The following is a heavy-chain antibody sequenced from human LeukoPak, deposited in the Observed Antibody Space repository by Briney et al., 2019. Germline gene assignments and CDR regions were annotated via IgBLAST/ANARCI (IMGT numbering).Heavy chain of an antibody. Sequence: ASVKVSCKASGYTFTGYYMHWVRQAPGQGLEWMGWINPNSGGTNYAQKFQGRVTITADKSTSTAYMELSSLRSEDTAVYYCARDPDPYYYDSSGPHDAFDIWGQGTMVTVSS. CDR1: GYTFTGYY. V-gene: IGHV1-2*02. CDR2: INPNSGGT. J-gene: IGHJ3*02. CDR3: ARDPDPYYYDSSGPHDAFDI. D-gene: IGHD3-22*01.